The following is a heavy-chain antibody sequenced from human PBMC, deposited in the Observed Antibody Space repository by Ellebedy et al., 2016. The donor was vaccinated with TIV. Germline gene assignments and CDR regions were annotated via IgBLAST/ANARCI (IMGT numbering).Heavy chain of an antibody. V-gene: IGHV3-23*01. CDR1: GFTFSSYA. D-gene: IGHD3-22*01. J-gene: IGHJ3*02. CDR3: ATYYDSSGYPFSWAFDI. CDR2: ISGSGGST. Sequence: GESLKISCAASGFTFSSYAMSWVRQAPGKGLEWVSAISGSGGSTYYADSVKDRFTISRDNSKNTLYLQMNSLRAEDTAVYYCATYYDSSGYPFSWAFDIWGQGTMVTVSS.